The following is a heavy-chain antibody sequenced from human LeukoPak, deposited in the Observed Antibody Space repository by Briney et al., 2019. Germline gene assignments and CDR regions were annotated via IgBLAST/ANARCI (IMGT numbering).Heavy chain of an antibody. CDR1: GYTFTGYY. D-gene: IGHD2-15*01. J-gene: IGHJ4*02. CDR3: ARHCSGGSCPYDY. CDR2: IIPILGIA. Sequence: SVKVSCKASGYTFTGYYMHWVRQAPGQGLEWMGRIIPILGIANYAQKFQGRVTITADKSTSTAYMELSSLRSEDTAVYYCARHCSGGSCPYDYWGQGTLVTVSS. V-gene: IGHV1-69*02.